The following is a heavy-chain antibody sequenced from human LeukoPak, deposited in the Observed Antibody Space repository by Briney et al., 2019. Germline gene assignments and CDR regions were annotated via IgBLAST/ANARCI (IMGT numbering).Heavy chain of an antibody. CDR2: INPNSGGT. J-gene: IGHJ3*02. V-gene: IGHV1-2*02. D-gene: IGHD6-19*01. Sequence: ASVKVSCKASGYTFTGYYMYWVRQAPGQGLEWMGWINPNSGGTNYAQKFQGRVTMTRDTSISTAYMELSGLRSDDTAVYYCARAVAEAFDTWGQGTMVTVSS. CDR1: GYTFTGYY. CDR3: ARAVAEAFDT.